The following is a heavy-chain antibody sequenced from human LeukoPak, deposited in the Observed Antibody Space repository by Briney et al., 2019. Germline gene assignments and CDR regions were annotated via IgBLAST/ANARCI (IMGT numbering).Heavy chain of an antibody. D-gene: IGHD6-13*01. J-gene: IGHJ6*02. Sequence: SETLSLTCTVSGGSISSYYWSWIRQPPGKGLEWIGYIYYSGSTNYNPSLKSRVTISVDTSKNQFSLKLSSVTAADTAVYYCARGYSSSWYYYGMDVWGQGTTVTVSS. CDR2: IYYSGST. CDR1: GGSISSYY. V-gene: IGHV4-59*12. CDR3: ARGYSSSWYYYGMDV.